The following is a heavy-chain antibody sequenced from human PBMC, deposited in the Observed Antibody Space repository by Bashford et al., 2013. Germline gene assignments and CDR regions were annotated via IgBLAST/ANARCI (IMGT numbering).Heavy chain of an antibody. V-gene: IGHV1-2*02. Sequence: WVRQAPGQGLEWMGMINLSGGSTNYAQKFQGRVTMTRDTSTTTAYMELSRLRSDDTAVYYCARGDFYYYDMDVWGQGTTVTVSS. J-gene: IGHJ6*02. CDR2: INLSGGST. CDR3: ARGDFYYYDMDV.